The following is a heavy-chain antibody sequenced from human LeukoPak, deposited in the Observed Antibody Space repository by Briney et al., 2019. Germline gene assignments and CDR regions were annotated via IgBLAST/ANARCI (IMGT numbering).Heavy chain of an antibody. V-gene: IGHV3-21*01. D-gene: IGHD6-19*01. Sequence: GALRLSCSASGFTFSNYSISWVRQAPGKGLEWVSSISSSSSYIYYADSVKGRFTISRDNSKNTLYLQMNSLSAEDTAVYYCATGYSSGWYFYFQHWGQGSLVSVSS. J-gene: IGHJ1*01. CDR3: ATGYSSGWYFYFQH. CDR1: GFTFSNYS. CDR2: ISSSSSYI.